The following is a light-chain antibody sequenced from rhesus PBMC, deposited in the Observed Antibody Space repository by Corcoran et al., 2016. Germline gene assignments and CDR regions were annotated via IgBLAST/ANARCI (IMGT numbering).Light chain of an antibody. CDR1: QSFSSS. CDR2: SAS. J-gene: IGKJ2*01. Sequence: DIQMTQSPSSLPASVGDTVTITCRASQSFSSSLAWYQQKPGKAPKLLIYSASSLQSGVPSRFRGSKSGTDFTLTISSLQPEDVANYYCQQYYSDPYTFGQGTKVEIK. CDR3: QQYYSDPYT. V-gene: IGKV1-46*01.